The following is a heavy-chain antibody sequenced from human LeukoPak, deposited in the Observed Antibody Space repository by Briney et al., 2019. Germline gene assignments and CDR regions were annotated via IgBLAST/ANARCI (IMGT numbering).Heavy chain of an antibody. D-gene: IGHD3-16*02. CDR3: VSGNDPDYVWGTYRLDAFDI. Sequence: GGSLTLSCPPSGYTFSDYSVNWVRQVPGNGLESVPSIRSSGSYIHYADSVKGRYTISRDNSSNSLFLQVHSLRAEDTAVYYCVSGNDPDYVWGTYRLDAFDIWGEGTMVIVSS. CDR2: IRSSGSYI. CDR1: GYTFSDYS. V-gene: IGHV3-21*01. J-gene: IGHJ3*02.